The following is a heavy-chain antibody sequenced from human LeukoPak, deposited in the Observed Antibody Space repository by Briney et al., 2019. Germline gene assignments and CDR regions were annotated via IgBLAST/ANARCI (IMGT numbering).Heavy chain of an antibody. V-gene: IGHV3-23*01. CDR2: ISGSGGST. CDR3: AKEGALGYCSSTSCEDAFDI. J-gene: IGHJ3*02. D-gene: IGHD2-2*01. Sequence: GGSLRLSCAASGFTFSSYAMSWDRQAPGKGLEWVSAISGSGGSTYYADSVKGRFTISRDNSKNTLYLQMNSLRAEDTAVYYCAKEGALGYCSSTSCEDAFDIWGQGTMVTVSS. CDR1: GFTFSSYA.